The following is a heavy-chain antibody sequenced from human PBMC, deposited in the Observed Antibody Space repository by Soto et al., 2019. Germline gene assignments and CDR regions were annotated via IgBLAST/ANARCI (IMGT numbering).Heavy chain of an antibody. CDR1: GFTFSDYY. D-gene: IGHD3-3*01. CDR2: ISSSSSYI. CDR3: ARVQYYDFWSGYYTYYYYGMDV. Sequence: GGSLRLSCAASGFTFSDYYMSWIRQAPGKGLEWVSSISSSSSYIYYADSVKGRFTISRDNAKNSLYLQMNSLRAEDTAVYYCARVQYYDFWSGYYTYYYYGMDVWGQGTTVTVSS. J-gene: IGHJ6*02. V-gene: IGHV3-11*06.